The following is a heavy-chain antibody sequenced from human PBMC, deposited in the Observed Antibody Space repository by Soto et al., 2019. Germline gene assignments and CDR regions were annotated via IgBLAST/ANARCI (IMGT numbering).Heavy chain of an antibody. J-gene: IGHJ6*02. V-gene: IGHV1-69*12. CDR1: GGTFISYA. D-gene: IGHD2-2*01. CDR3: ARDCISTSCYPNYYYGMDV. Sequence: QVQLVQSGAEVKKPGSSVKVSCKASGGTFISYAISWVRQAPGQGLEWMGGIIPIFGTANYAQKFQGRVTITADESTSTAYMELSSLRSEDTAVYCCARDCISTSCYPNYYYGMDVWGQGTTVTVSS. CDR2: IIPIFGTA.